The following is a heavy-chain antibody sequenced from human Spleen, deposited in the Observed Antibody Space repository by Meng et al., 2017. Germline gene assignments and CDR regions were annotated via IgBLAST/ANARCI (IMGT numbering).Heavy chain of an antibody. CDR3: TIYIRGHI. Sequence: GGSLRLSCAVSGVSFSDSDVHWVRQASGEGLEWVGRIGGRRKSSAAAYAAPGRGRFTISRDDASNTAYLQMNSLKTEDSAVYYCTIYIRGHIWGQGTMVTVSS. CDR2: IGGRRKSSAA. D-gene: IGHD6-19*01. CDR1: GVSFSDSD. J-gene: IGHJ3*02. V-gene: IGHV3-73*01.